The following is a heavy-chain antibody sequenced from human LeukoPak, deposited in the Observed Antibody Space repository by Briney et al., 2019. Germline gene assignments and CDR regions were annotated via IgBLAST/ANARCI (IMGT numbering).Heavy chain of an antibody. CDR2: IYSGGST. J-gene: IGHJ4*02. V-gene: IGHV3-66*01. CDR1: GFTVSSNY. D-gene: IGHD3-22*01. Sequence: GGSLRLSCAASGFTVSSNYMSWVRQAPGKGLEWVSVIYSGGSTYYADSVKGRFTISRDNSKNTLYLQMNSLRAEDTAVYYCARGGNYYDSSGYYSEEYCFDYWGQGTLVTVSS. CDR3: ARGGNYYDSSGYYSEEYCFDY.